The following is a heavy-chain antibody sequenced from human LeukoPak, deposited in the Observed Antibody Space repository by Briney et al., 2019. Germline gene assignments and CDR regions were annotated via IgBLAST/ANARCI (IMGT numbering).Heavy chain of an antibody. CDR1: GYSISSGYY. V-gene: IGHV4-38-2*01. CDR3: ARYGSGFDDC. CDR2: IHHTGGT. J-gene: IGHJ4*02. D-gene: IGHD3-10*01. Sequence: SETLSLTCGVSGYSISSGYYWGWIRPPPGKGLEFIGSIHHTGGTHHNPSLKSRVTLSMDTSRNQISLKLSFVTAADTAVYYCARYGSGFDDCWGQGNLVTVSS.